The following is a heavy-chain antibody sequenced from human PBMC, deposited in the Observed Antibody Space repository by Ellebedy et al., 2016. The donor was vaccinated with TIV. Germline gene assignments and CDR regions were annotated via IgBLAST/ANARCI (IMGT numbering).Heavy chain of an antibody. CDR2: ISGGGGST. CDR3: AKDPHIVVVTAAFDY. D-gene: IGHD2-21*02. CDR1: GFTFSSYG. J-gene: IGHJ4*02. Sequence: GESLKISXAASGFTFSSYGMHWVRQAPGKGLEWVSAISGGGGSTYYADSVKGRFTISRDNSKNTLYLQMNSLRAEDTAVYYCAKDPHIVVVTAAFDYWGQGTLVTVSS. V-gene: IGHV3-23*01.